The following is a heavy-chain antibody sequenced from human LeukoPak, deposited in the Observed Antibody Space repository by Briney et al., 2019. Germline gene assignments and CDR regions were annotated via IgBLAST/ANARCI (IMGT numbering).Heavy chain of an antibody. J-gene: IGHJ4*02. D-gene: IGHD2-15*01. CDR2: MSSSDDGR. Sequence: GGSLRPSCAASGFTFSSYSMNWVRQAPGKGLEWASAMSSSDDGRYYAASVRGRFTISRDTSRSTLYLQMNSLRAEDAAVYYCAKAPVTSCRGAFCYPFDYWGQGTLVTVSS. V-gene: IGHV3-23*01. CDR3: AKAPVTSCRGAFCYPFDY. CDR1: GFTFSSYS.